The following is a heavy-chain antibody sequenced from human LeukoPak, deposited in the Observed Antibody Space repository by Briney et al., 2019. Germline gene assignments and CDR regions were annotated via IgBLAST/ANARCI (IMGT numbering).Heavy chain of an antibody. D-gene: IGHD3-10*01. CDR3: ARVPKYYYGSGSYWGGFDY. CDR1: GFTVSNNY. J-gene: IGHJ4*02. V-gene: IGHV3-66*01. Sequence: GGSLRLSCAASGFTVSNNYMTWVRQAPGKGLEWVSLIYSGGSTYYADSVKGRFTISRDNSKNTLYLQMSSLRAEDTAVYYCARVPKYYYGSGSYWGGFDYWGQGTLVTVSS. CDR2: IYSGGST.